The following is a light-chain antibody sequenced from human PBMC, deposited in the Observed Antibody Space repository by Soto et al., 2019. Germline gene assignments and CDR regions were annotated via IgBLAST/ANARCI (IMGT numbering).Light chain of an antibody. Sequence: QSVLTQPASVSGSPGQSITISCTGTNSDVGNYNYVSWYRHHPGKAPKLLIYGVSNRPSGVSNRFSGSKSGNTASLTISGLQAEDEADYYCSSYTTTTTLEVFGTGTKVTVL. CDR2: GVS. CDR1: NSDVGNYNY. J-gene: IGLJ1*01. V-gene: IGLV2-14*01. CDR3: SSYTTTTTLEV.